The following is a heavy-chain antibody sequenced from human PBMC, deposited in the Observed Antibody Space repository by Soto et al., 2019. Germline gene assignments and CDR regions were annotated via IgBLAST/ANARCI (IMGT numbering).Heavy chain of an antibody. J-gene: IGHJ3*01. CDR3: AILGGDGSSGFVPV. D-gene: IGHD2-15*01. CDR1: GFTFGSYG. Sequence: EVQLLESGGDLVQPGGSLRLSCAASGFTFGSYGTSWVRQAPGKGLEWVSVVGSSGGRTYYADFVKGRFTISRDNSKNTVFLQMDSLTADGTAIYYCAILGGDGSSGFVPVWGQGTMVTVSS. V-gene: IGHV3-23*01. CDR2: VGSSGGRT.